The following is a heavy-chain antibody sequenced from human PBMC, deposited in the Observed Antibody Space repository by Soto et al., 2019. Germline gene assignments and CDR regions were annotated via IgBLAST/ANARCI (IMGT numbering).Heavy chain of an antibody. CDR1: GGTFSTYA. CDR3: ARDRPRENYGGNYYYHMDV. V-gene: IGHV1-69*12. D-gene: IGHD4-17*01. CDR2: IIPIFGTA. Sequence: QVQLVQSGAEVKKPGSSVKVSCKASGGTFSTYAISWVRQAPGQGLEWMGGIIPIFGTADYAQKFQGRVTINADESTTTAYMELSSLRYEDTAVYYCARDRPRENYGGNYYYHMDVWGQGATVTVSS. J-gene: IGHJ6*02.